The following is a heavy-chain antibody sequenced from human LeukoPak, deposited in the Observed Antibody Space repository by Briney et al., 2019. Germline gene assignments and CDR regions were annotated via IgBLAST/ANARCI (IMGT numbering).Heavy chain of an antibody. CDR2: ISGSSRHI. D-gene: IGHD2-21*02. CDR1: GFTFSDYF. J-gene: IGHJ1*01. V-gene: IGHV3-21*01. Sequence: GGSLRLSCAASGFTFSDYFMNWVRQAPGKGLEYVSSISGSSRHIYYADSVKGRFTISRDNTKSSLYLQMYSLRVEDMAVYYCARGYCGGDCCGDWGQGTLVTVSS. CDR3: ARGYCGGDCCGD.